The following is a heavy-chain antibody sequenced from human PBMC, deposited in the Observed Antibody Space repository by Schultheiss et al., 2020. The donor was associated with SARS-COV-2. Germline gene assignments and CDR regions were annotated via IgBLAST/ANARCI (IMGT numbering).Heavy chain of an antibody. D-gene: IGHD6-19*01. V-gene: IGHV4-59*12. CDR1: GGSISSYY. Sequence: SETLSLTCTVSGGSISSYYWSWIRQLPGKGLEWIGYIYYNGNTNCNPSLKSRVTMSIDTSKNQFSLKLSSVTAADTAVYYCARGGSFRQWLGRFDYWGQGTLVTVSS. CDR2: IYYNGNT. J-gene: IGHJ4*02. CDR3: ARGGSFRQWLGRFDY.